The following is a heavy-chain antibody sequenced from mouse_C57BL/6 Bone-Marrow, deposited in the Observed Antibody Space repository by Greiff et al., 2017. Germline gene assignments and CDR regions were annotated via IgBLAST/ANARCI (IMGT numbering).Heavy chain of an antibody. CDR3: ARHYYGSSYAMDY. Sequence: VKLMESGPDLVAPSQSLSITCTVSGFSLTSYGVHWVRQPPGKGLEWLVVIWSDGSTTYNSAHKSRLSISKDNSKSQVFLKMNSLQTDDTAMYYCARHYYGSSYAMDYWGQGTSVTVSS. CDR1: GFSLTSYG. CDR2: IWSDGST. V-gene: IGHV2-6-2*01. J-gene: IGHJ4*01. D-gene: IGHD1-1*01.